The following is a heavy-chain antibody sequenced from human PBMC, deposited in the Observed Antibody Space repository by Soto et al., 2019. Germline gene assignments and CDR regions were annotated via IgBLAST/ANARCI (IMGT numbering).Heavy chain of an antibody. V-gene: IGHV4-59*08. J-gene: IGHJ3*02. CDR1: GGSISSYY. CDR3: ARHLDPDYGDQDAFDI. CDR2: IYYSGST. Sequence: SETLSLTCTVSGGSISSYYWSWIRQPPGKGLEWIGYIYYSGSTNYNPSLKSRVTISVDTSKNQFSLKLSSVTAADTAVYYCARHLDPDYGDQDAFDIWGQGTMVTVSS. D-gene: IGHD4-17*01.